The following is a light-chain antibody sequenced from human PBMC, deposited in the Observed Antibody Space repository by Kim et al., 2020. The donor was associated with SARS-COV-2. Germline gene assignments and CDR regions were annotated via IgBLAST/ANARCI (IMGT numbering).Light chain of an antibody. Sequence: VARGQTARITCGGNNIGSKNVHWYQQKPGQAPVLVIYRDSNRPSGIPERFSGSNSGNMATLTISRAQAGDEADYYCQVWDSSTEVFGGGTQLTVL. V-gene: IGLV3-9*01. CDR3: QVWDSSTEV. J-gene: IGLJ2*01. CDR1: NIGSKN. CDR2: RDS.